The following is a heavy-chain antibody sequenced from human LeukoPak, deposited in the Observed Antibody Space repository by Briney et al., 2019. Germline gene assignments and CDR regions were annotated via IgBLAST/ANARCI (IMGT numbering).Heavy chain of an antibody. CDR1: GYTFTGYY. V-gene: IGHV1-2*02. J-gene: IGHJ4*02. D-gene: IGHD3-22*01. CDR2: INPNSGGT. CDR3: ARDFFVGYYIDREIIDY. Sequence: ASVRLSCKASGYTFTGYYMHWVRQAPGQGLEWMGWINPNSGGTNYAQKFQGRVTMTRDTSISTAYIKQSRLRSDDTAVYYCARDFFVGYYIDREIIDYWGQGTLVTVSS.